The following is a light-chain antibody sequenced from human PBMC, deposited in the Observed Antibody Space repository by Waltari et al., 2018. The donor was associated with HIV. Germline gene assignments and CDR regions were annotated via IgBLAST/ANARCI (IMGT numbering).Light chain of an antibody. CDR2: WAS. V-gene: IGKV4-1*01. J-gene: IGKJ1*01. CDR1: QSIFYSSRNANY. CDR3: QQYYSTPPT. Sequence: DIVMTQSPHSLALSLGERATITCKSSQSIFYSSRNANYLAWYQQKPGQSPKLLIYWASSRASGVPDRFSGSGSRTDFTLSISSLQSEDVAVYFCQQYYSTPPTFGQGTRVEIK.